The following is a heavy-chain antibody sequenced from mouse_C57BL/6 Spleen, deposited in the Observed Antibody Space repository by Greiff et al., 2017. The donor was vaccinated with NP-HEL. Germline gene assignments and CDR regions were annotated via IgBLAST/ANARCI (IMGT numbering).Heavy chain of an antibody. Sequence: DVMLVESGGGLVKPGGSLKLSCAASGFTFSSYAMSWVRQTPEKRLEWVATISDGGSYTYYPDNVKGRFTISRDNAKNNLYLQMSHLKSEDTAMYYCARYYYGSSYYAMDYWGQGTSVTVSS. CDR2: ISDGGSYT. CDR1: GFTFSSYA. CDR3: ARYYYGSSYYAMDY. J-gene: IGHJ4*01. V-gene: IGHV5-4*03. D-gene: IGHD1-1*01.